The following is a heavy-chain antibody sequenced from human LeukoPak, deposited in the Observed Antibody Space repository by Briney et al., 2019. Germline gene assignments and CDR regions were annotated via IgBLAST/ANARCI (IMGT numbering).Heavy chain of an antibody. J-gene: IGHJ4*02. CDR1: GYTFSSYG. D-gene: IGHD3-22*01. Sequence: GGSLRLPCAASGYTFSSYGKHWVRQAPAKGLEWVAVIRYDGNNKNYADSVKGRFTISRDNSKNTLYLHMNSLRAADTAVYYCAKDQNSGYYFDYWGQGTLVTVSS. CDR3: AKDQNSGYYFDY. V-gene: IGHV3-30*02. CDR2: IRYDGNNK.